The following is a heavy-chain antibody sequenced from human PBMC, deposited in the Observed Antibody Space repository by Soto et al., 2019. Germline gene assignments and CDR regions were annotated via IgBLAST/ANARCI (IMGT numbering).Heavy chain of an antibody. Sequence: EVQLVESGGGLVQPGGSLRLSCAASGFTFSNYWMDWVRQAPGKGLEWVANINQDGSEKHYVDSVKGRFTISRDNVTNSLYLQMSSLTAEDSALYYCTRSLDFWGQGTLVTVSS. CDR2: INQDGSEK. CDR1: GFTFSNYW. J-gene: IGHJ4*02. CDR3: TRSLDF. V-gene: IGHV3-7*01.